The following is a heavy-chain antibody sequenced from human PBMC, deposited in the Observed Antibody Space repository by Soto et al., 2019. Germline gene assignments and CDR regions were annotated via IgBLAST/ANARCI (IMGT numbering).Heavy chain of an antibody. D-gene: IGHD1-26*01. J-gene: IGHJ2*01. V-gene: IGHV3-23*01. Sequence: EVQLLESGGGLVQPGGSLPFPGAASGSTFSGFAWNWVRQAPGRGLSGVSGISGGGDATFYADSVKGRFTISRVQSKNTVYLQMNGLRADDTAVYYCVKKIAGTTTSGAYWYFDLWGRGTLVTVSS. CDR2: ISGGGDAT. CDR1: GSTFSGFA. CDR3: VKKIAGTTTSGAYWYFDL.